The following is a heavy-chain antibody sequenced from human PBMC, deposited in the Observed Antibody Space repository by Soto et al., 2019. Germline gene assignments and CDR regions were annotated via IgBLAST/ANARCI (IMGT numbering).Heavy chain of an antibody. CDR1: GYTFTGYY. CDR3: ARSGGNSREYYYYYGMDV. D-gene: IGHD2-21*02. V-gene: IGHV1-2*02. CDR2: INPNSGGT. Sequence: ASVKVSCKASGYTFTGYYMHWVRQAPGQGLEWMGWINPNSGGTNYAQKFQGRVTMTRDTSISTAYMELSRLRSDDTAVYYCARSGGNSREYYYYYGMDVWGQGTTGTVSS. J-gene: IGHJ6*02.